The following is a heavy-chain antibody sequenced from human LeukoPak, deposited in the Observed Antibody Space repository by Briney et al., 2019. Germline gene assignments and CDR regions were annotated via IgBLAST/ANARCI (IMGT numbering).Heavy chain of an antibody. CDR1: GGXISSTNYY. CDR2: VYYSGST. CDR3: ARLFYDSRGYYWFDP. Sequence: SETLSLTCTVSGGXISSTNYYWGWIRQPPGRGLESIGSVYYSGSTYSNPSLKSRVTVSVDTSKNQFSLKLSSVTAADTAVYYCARLFYDSRGYYWFDPWGQGTLVTVSS. J-gene: IGHJ5*02. V-gene: IGHV4-39*01. D-gene: IGHD3-22*01.